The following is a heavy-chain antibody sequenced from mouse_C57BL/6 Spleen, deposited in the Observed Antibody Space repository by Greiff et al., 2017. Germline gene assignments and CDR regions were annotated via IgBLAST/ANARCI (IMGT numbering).Heavy chain of an antibody. Sequence: VQLQQSGAELVKPGASVKISCKASGYAFSSYWMNWVKQRPGKGLEWIGQIYPGDGDTNYNGKFKGKATLTADKSSSTAYMQLSSLTSEDSAVXFCARSGYGSSYGYYAMDYWGQGTSVTVSS. CDR3: ARSGYGSSYGYYAMDY. CDR2: IYPGDGDT. J-gene: IGHJ4*01. D-gene: IGHD1-1*01. V-gene: IGHV1-80*01. CDR1: GYAFSSYW.